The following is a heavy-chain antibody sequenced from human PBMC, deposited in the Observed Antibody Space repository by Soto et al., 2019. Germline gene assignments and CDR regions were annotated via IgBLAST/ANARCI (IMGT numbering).Heavy chain of an antibody. CDR1: GFTFSSYA. J-gene: IGHJ4*02. D-gene: IGHD2-15*01. CDR3: ARADCSGGSCYERPLDY. Sequence: GGSLRLSCAASGFTFSSYAMHWVRQAPGKGLEWVAVISYDGSNKYYADSVKGRFTISRDNSKNTLYLQMNSLRAEDTAVYYCARADCSGGSCYERPLDYWGQGTLVTVSS. V-gene: IGHV3-30-3*01. CDR2: ISYDGSNK.